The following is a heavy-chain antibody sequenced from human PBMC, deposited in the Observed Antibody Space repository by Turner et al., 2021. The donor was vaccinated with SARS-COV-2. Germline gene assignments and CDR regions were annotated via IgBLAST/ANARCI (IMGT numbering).Heavy chain of an antibody. D-gene: IGHD2-21*02. CDR1: GYTFTSYG. CDR3: ARGLRAGWDHGY. V-gene: IGHV1-18*01. Sequence: VQLVQSGAEVKKPGASVQVSCKASGYTFTSYGISWVGPAPGQGLEWMGWISTYNGNTNYAQKLQGRGTMTTDTSTSTAYMELRSLRSDDTAVYYCARGLRAGWDHGYWGQGTLVTVSS. CDR2: ISTYNGNT. J-gene: IGHJ4*02.